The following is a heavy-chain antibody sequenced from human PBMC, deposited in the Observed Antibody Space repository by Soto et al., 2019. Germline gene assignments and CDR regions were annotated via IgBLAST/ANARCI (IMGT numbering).Heavy chain of an antibody. V-gene: IGHV3-15*01. Sequence: GGSLRLSCAASGFTFSNAWMSWVRQAPGKGLEWVGRIKSKTDGGTTDYAAPVKGRFTISRDDSKNTLYLQMNSLKTEDTAVYYCTTDRVQINCSGGSCYEYYFDYWGQGTLVTVSS. CDR2: IKSKTDGGTT. CDR3: TTDRVQINCSGGSCYEYYFDY. CDR1: GFTFSNAW. D-gene: IGHD2-15*01. J-gene: IGHJ4*02.